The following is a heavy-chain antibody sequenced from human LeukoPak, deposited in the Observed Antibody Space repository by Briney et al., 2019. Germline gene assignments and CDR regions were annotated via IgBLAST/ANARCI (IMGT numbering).Heavy chain of an antibody. CDR3: AKPTKMYYYDSGALNY. V-gene: IGHV3-23*01. Sequence: GTSLRLSCEASGFTFSNYAMNWVRQAPGKGLQWVSTISVGSDITYYADSVKGRFTISRDNDKNTLYLQMNSLRADDTAIYYCAKPTKMYYYDSGALNYWGPGTLVTVFS. CDR1: GFTFSNYA. CDR2: ISVGSDIT. D-gene: IGHD3-22*01. J-gene: IGHJ4*02.